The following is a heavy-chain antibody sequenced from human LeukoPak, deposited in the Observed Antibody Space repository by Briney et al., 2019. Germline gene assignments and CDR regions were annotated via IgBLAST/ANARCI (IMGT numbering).Heavy chain of an antibody. Sequence: PGRSLRLSCAASGFTFSSYGMHWVRQAPGKGLEWVAVISYDGSNKYYVESVKGRFTISRDNSKNTLYLQMNSLRGDDTAVYYCARIGYYYDSSGYYPTDYWGQGTLVTVSS. CDR1: GFTFSSYG. J-gene: IGHJ4*02. D-gene: IGHD3-22*01. V-gene: IGHV3-30*03. CDR2: ISYDGSNK. CDR3: ARIGYYYDSSGYYPTDY.